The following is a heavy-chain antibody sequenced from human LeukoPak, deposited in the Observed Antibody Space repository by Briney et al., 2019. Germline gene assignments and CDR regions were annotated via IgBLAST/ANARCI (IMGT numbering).Heavy chain of an antibody. J-gene: IGHJ4*02. CDR3: ARHVSVAVTNFFDY. D-gene: IGHD6-19*01. CDR1: GGSISSRYYY. Sequence: SETLSLTCTVSGGSISSRYYYWGWIRQPPGKGLEWIGGVYYTGTTYSNPSLKSRVTISVDTSKNQFSLRLSSVTAADTAVYYCARHVSVAVTNFFDYWGQGTLVTVSS. V-gene: IGHV4-39*01. CDR2: VYYTGTT.